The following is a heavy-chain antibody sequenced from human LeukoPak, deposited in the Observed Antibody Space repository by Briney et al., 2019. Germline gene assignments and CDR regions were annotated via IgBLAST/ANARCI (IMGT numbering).Heavy chain of an antibody. V-gene: IGHV3-30*04. CDR3: ARDQLAYSGYDTLFDY. D-gene: IGHD5-12*01. J-gene: IGHJ4*02. CDR2: ISYDGSNK. CDR1: GFTFNSYA. Sequence: PGGSLRLSYAASGFTFNSYAIHWVRQAPGKGLEWVAVISYDGSNKYYADSVKGRFTISRDNSKNTLYLQLNSLRPEDTAVYYCARDQLAYSGYDTLFDYWGQGTLVTVSS.